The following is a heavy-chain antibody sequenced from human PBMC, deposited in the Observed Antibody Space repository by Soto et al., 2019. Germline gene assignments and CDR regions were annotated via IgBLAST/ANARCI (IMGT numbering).Heavy chain of an antibody. J-gene: IGHJ3*02. Sequence: QVQLGQSGAELKKPGASVKISCKSSGYIFTNFYLHWVRQAPGQGLEWMGVIFPNGDRTSYAQSFQGRVTMTRDKSTSTDQMELRSLICEDTAVYVCAREAPSIGAFDIWGQGTMVTVSS. D-gene: IGHD2-15*01. CDR3: AREAPSIGAFDI. CDR2: IFPNGDRT. CDR1: GYIFTNFY. V-gene: IGHV1-46*01.